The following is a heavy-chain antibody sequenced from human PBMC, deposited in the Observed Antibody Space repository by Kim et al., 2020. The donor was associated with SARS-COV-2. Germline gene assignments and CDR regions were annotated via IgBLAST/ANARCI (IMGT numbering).Heavy chain of an antibody. J-gene: IGHJ5*02. CDR3: ARKWGSKGGVFFDP. D-gene: IGHD2-15*01. Sequence: NPSLQRRVTISVDTSKNQFSLKLSSVTAADTAVYYCARKWGSKGGVFFDPWGQGTLVTVSS. V-gene: IGHV4-30-2*04.